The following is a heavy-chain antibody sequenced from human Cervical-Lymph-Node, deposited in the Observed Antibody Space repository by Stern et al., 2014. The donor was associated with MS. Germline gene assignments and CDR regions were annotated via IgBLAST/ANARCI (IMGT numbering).Heavy chain of an antibody. Sequence: EVQLVQSGGGLVPPGGSLRLSCGASGFPFRNFAMTWVRQAPGTGLECISGSGSDGATHFAESVQGRFALSRDNSKNTLYLYMNSLRAEDTAVYYCGKDLHYWSADAWGQGTLVTVAS. CDR3: GKDLHYWSADA. CDR2: SGSDGAT. CDR1: GFPFRNFA. D-gene: IGHD1-1*01. J-gene: IGHJ5*02. V-gene: IGHV3-23*04.